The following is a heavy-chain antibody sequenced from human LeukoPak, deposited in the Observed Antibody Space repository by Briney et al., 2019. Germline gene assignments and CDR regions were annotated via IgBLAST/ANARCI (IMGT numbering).Heavy chain of an antibody. Sequence: GGSLRLSCVASGFVFSNAWMNWVRQAPGKGLEWVGHIKSKTDGETTDYGTPVKGRFTISRDNSKNTLYLQMHSLKIEDTGIYYCTTGPPGAWGRWERLRDYWGQGTLVTVSS. V-gene: IGHV3-15*07. CDR3: TTGPPGAWGRWERLRDY. CDR2: IKSKTDGETT. D-gene: IGHD1-26*01. CDR1: GFVFSNAW. J-gene: IGHJ4*02.